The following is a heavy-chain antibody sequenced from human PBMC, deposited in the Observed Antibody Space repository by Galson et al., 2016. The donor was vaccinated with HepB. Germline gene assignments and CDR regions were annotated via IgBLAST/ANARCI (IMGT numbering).Heavy chain of an antibody. CDR2: INPVDSET. CDR3: ARLLHGSWADTFDI. D-gene: IGHD2-15*01. Sequence: QSGAEVKEPGESLRISCEGSGYSFTNNWIGWVRQMPGKGLEWMGIINPVDSETRYSPSLEGQVTLPADKSIKTAYLQWNSLKASDTAMYYCARLLHGSWADTFDIWGQGTMVTVSS. V-gene: IGHV5-51*01. CDR1: GYSFTNNW. J-gene: IGHJ3*02.